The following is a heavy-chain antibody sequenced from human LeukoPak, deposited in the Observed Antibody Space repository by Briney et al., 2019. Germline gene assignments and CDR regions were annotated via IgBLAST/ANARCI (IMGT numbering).Heavy chain of an antibody. CDR3: AKGFTILDY. D-gene: IGHD3-9*01. V-gene: IGHV3-23*01. Sequence: GSLRLSCAASGFTFSSYGMSWVRQAPGKVLEWVSAISGSGGSIYYADSVKGRFTISRDNSKNTLYLQMNSLRAEDTAVYYCAKGFTILDYWGQGTLVTVSS. CDR2: ISGSGGSI. CDR1: GFTFSSYG. J-gene: IGHJ4*02.